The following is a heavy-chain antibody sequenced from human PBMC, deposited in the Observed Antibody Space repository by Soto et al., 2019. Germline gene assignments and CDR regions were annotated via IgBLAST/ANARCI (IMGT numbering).Heavy chain of an antibody. D-gene: IGHD6-13*01. V-gene: IGHV3-30-3*01. CDR1: GFAIRNNA. J-gene: IGHJ4*02. CDR3: ARAAGIAAAGSSQGVL. CDR2: ISFEGSHK. Sequence: QVQLVESGGGVVQPGRSLTLSCEASGFAIRNNAIHWVRQAPGKGLEWVAVISFEGSHKYYADSVKGRFTVSRDNSKNTVSLQMDRLTSEDSSLYYCARAAGIAAAGSSQGVLWGQGTRVTVSS.